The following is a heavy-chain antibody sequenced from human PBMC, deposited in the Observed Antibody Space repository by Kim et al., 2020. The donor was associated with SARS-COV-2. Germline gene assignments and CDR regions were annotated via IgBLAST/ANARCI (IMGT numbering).Heavy chain of an antibody. CDR2: ISPSGDSA. Sequence: ASVKVSCKASGYTFSNYYMHWVRQAPGQGLEWLGVISPSGDSAVYAQKFRGRLTMSRDTSTSTLYMDLSSLSFEDTAVYYCARDSSSGWCSIDCWGQGTLVIVSS. CDR1: GYTFSNYY. J-gene: IGHJ4*02. V-gene: IGHV1-46*01. D-gene: IGHD6-19*01. CDR3: ARDSSSGWCSIDC.